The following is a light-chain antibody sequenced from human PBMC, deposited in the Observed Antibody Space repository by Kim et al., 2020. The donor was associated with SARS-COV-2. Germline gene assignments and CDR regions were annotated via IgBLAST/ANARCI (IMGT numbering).Light chain of an antibody. Sequence: LSEGERATLSCRARQSVSSSYLAWYQQKPGQAPRLLIYGASSRATGIPDRFSGSGSGTDFTRTISRLEPEDFAVYYCQQYGSSPRTFGQGTKLEI. CDR1: QSVSSSY. J-gene: IGKJ2*01. CDR3: QQYGSSPRT. CDR2: GAS. V-gene: IGKV3-20*01.